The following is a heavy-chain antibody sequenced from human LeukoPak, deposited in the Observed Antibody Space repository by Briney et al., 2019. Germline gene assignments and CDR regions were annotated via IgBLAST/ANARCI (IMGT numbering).Heavy chain of an antibody. CDR2: ISYDGSNK. Sequence: GGSLRLSCAASGFTFSTYAMHWVRQAPGKGLEWVAVISYDGSNKYYADSVEGRFTISRDNSKNTLYLQMNSLRAEDTAVYYCARDRMVTLYYFEYWGQGTLVTVSS. D-gene: IGHD2-21*02. CDR3: ARDRMVTLYYFEY. V-gene: IGHV3-30-3*01. CDR1: GFTFSTYA. J-gene: IGHJ4*02.